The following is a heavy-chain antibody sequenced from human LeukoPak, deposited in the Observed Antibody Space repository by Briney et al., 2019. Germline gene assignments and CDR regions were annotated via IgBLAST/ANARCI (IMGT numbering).Heavy chain of an antibody. Sequence: GASVKVSCKASGYTFTGYYMHWVRQAPGQGLEWMGWINPNSGGTNYAQKFQGRVTMTRGTSISTAYMELSRLRSDDTAVYYCASQPKEGRDSPSAFDIWGQGTMVTVSS. V-gene: IGHV1-2*02. CDR1: GYTFTGYY. CDR2: INPNSGGT. D-gene: IGHD3-22*01. J-gene: IGHJ3*02. CDR3: ASQPKEGRDSPSAFDI.